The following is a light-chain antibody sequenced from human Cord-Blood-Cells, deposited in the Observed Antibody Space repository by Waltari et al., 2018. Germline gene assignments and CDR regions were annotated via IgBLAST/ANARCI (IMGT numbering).Light chain of an antibody. Sequence: DIVMTQSPDSLAVSLGERATINSKSSQSVLYSSNNKNYLAWYQQKPGKPPQLLIYCASTPESGVPDRFSGSGYGTDFTLPISSLQAEYVAVYYCQEYYSSPRTFAQWTKVEIK. CDR1: QSVLYSSNNKNY. J-gene: IGKJ1*01. V-gene: IGKV4-1*01. CDR2: CAS. CDR3: QEYYSSPRT.